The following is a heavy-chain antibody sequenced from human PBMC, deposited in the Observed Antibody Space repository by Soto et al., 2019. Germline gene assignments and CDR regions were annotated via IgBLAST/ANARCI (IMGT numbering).Heavy chain of an antibody. D-gene: IGHD3-10*01. Sequence: SETLSLTCSVSGGSISNYYWSWIRQPPGKGLEWIGYIYYNGRTIYNSSLKSRVTISVDTSKNQFSLKLTSVTAADTAVYYCARHSVTSDNWFGPWGQGTVAPVSP. CDR2: IYYNGRT. V-gene: IGHV4-59*01. J-gene: IGHJ5*02. CDR3: ARHSVTSDNWFGP. CDR1: GGSISNYY.